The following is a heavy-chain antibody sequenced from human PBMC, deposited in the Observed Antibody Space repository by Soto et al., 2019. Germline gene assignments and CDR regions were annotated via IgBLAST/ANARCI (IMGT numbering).Heavy chain of an antibody. D-gene: IGHD3-9*01. CDR1: GGTFSSYT. J-gene: IGHJ4*02. CDR3: AITYYDILTGYYPLYY. V-gene: IGHV1-69*02. CDR2: IIPILGIA. Sequence: SVKVSCKASGGTFSSYTISWVRQAPGQGLEWMGRIIPILGIANYAQKFQGRVTITADKSTSTAYMELSSLRSEDTAVYYCAITYYDILTGYYPLYYWGQGTLVTVSS.